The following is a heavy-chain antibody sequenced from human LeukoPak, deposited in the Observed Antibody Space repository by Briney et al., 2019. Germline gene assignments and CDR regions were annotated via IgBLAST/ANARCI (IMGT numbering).Heavy chain of an antibody. Sequence: GGSLRLSCIASGFTFSNYAIHWVRQAPGKGLEWVVVISFDGSNKYYADSVKGRFTISRDNSKNTLYLQMNSLRAEDTAVYYCARDGSSGSGPFDYWGQGTLVTVSS. CDR2: ISFDGSNK. V-gene: IGHV3-30-3*01. D-gene: IGHD5-12*01. J-gene: IGHJ4*02. CDR3: ARDGSSGSGPFDY. CDR1: GFTFSNYA.